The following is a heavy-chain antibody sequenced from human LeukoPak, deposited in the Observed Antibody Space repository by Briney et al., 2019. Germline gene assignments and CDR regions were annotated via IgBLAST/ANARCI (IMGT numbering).Heavy chain of an antibody. CDR1: GGSISSYY. V-gene: IGHV4-4*07. D-gene: IGHD1-26*01. J-gene: IGHJ4*02. CDR2: IYTSGST. CDR3: ARDRTVGATNGDYFDY. Sequence: ETLSLTCTVSGGSISSYYWSWIRQPAGKGLEWIGRIYTSGSTNYNPSLKSRVTISVDKSKNQFSLKLSSVTAADTAVYYCARDRTVGATNGDYFDYWGQGTLVTVSS.